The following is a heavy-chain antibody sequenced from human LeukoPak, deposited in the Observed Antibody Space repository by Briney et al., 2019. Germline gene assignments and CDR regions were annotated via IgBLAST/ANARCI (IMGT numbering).Heavy chain of an antibody. CDR3: ARLSPYSSGWYAGQKGWFDP. D-gene: IGHD6-19*01. CDR2: IYHSGST. J-gene: IGHJ5*02. Sequence: SETLSLTCAVSGGSISSSNWWSWVRQPPGKGLEWIGEIYHSGSTNYNPSLKSRVTISVDKSKNQFSLKLSSVTAADTAVYYCARLSPYSSGWYAGQKGWFDPWGQGTLVTVSS. CDR1: GGSISSSNW. V-gene: IGHV4-4*02.